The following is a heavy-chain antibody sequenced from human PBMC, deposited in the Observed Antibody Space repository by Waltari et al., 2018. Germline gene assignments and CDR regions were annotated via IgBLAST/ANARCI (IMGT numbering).Heavy chain of an antibody. D-gene: IGHD1-26*01. V-gene: IGHV3-9*01. CDR2: IYWSSDRV. CDR1: GFNLVDRA. Sequence: EVQLVESGGSLVQPGRSLRLSCLVAGFNLVDRAMHWVRQPPGKGLEWVSGIYWSSDRVDYADSVKGRFTTSRDNAKNLLYLQMDSLKTEDTALYYCIKESNAGGLDYWGQGTLVTVSS. J-gene: IGHJ4*02. CDR3: IKESNAGGLDY.